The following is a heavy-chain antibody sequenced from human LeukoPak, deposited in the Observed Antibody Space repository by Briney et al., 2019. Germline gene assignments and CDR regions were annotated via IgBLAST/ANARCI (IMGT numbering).Heavy chain of an antibody. D-gene: IGHD5-24*01. V-gene: IGHV4-39*01. CDR1: DGSVSSVGYY. Sequence: SETLSLTCTVSDGSVSSVGYYWGWIRQPQGKGLEWIGSIYYSGTTYYNPSLASRVTIFVDTSKNQFSLRLSSVTAADTAVYYCARRDQAIDYWGQGTLVTVSS. CDR2: IYYSGTT. CDR3: ARRDQAIDY. J-gene: IGHJ4*02.